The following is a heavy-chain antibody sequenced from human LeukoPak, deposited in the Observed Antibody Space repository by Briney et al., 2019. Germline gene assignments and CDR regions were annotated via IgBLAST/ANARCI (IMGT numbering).Heavy chain of an antibody. V-gene: IGHV1-18*01. Sequence: ASVKVSCKASGGTFSSYAISWVRQAPGQGLEWMGWISAYNGNTNYAQKLQGRVTMTTDTSTSTAYMELRSLRSDDTAVYYCARVFWFGERGGNWFDPWGQGTLVTVSS. CDR1: GGTFSSYA. D-gene: IGHD3-10*01. J-gene: IGHJ5*02. CDR3: ARVFWFGERGGNWFDP. CDR2: ISAYNGNT.